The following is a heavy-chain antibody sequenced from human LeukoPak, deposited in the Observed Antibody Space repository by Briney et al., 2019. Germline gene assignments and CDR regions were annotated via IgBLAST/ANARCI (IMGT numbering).Heavy chain of an antibody. V-gene: IGHV3-33*01. CDR1: GFTFSSYG. CDR3: ARVSRDGYNNPIGY. J-gene: IGHJ4*02. CDR2: IWYDGSNK. Sequence: GGSLRLSCAASGFTFSSYGMHWVRQAPGKGLEGVAVIWYDGSNKYYADSVKGRFTISRDNSKNTLYLQMNSLRAEDTAVYYCARVSRDGYNNPIGYWGQGTLVTVSS. D-gene: IGHD5-24*01.